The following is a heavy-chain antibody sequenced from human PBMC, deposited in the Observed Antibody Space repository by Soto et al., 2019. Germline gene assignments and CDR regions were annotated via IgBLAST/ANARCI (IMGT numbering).Heavy chain of an antibody. CDR1: GYTFTFYD. D-gene: IGHD4-4*01. CDR2: VHPNSGGT. Sequence: QVHLVQSGAEVRKPGASVKVSCKASGYTFTFYDINWVRQAPGQGLEWMGWVHPNSGGTNYAQSFGGRVTMTRDTSINTAYMELSRLTSDDTAVYYCAKELQRGMDVWGQGTTVTVSS. V-gene: IGHV1-2*02. CDR3: AKELQRGMDV. J-gene: IGHJ6*02.